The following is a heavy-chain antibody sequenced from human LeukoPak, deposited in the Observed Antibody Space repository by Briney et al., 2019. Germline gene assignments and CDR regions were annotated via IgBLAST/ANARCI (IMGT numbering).Heavy chain of an antibody. V-gene: IGHV5-51*01. Sequence: HGESLKISCKGSGYSFTSYWIGWVRQMPGKGLEWMGIIYPGDSDTRYSPSFQGQVTISADKSISTAYLQWSSLKASDTAMYYCARQRFTKRAYAGNWFDPWGQGTLVTVSS. CDR2: IYPGDSDT. CDR3: ARQRFTKRAYAGNWFDP. D-gene: IGHD3-16*01. J-gene: IGHJ5*02. CDR1: GYSFTSYW.